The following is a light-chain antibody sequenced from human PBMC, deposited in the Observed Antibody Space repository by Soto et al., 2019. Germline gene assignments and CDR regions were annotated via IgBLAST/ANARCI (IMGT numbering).Light chain of an antibody. J-gene: IGKJ3*01. CDR1: QSLANSF. Sequence: EFVLTQSPGTLSLSPGERATLSCSASQSLANSFIAWYQQKPGQAPRLLIYDTSSRASGIPDRFSGSGSGTDFTLTISRLETEDFAVYYCQQYGSSPFTFGPGTKVDIK. CDR3: QQYGSSPFT. V-gene: IGKV3-20*01. CDR2: DTS.